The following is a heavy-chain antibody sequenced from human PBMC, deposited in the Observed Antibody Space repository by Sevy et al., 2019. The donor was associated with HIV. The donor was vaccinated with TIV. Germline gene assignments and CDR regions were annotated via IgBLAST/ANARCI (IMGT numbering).Heavy chain of an antibody. CDR1: AFTFNTYG. CDR3: AKAAIVVVSASPNCFDS. D-gene: IGHD2-21*02. J-gene: IGHJ4*02. Sequence: GGSLRLSCAASAFTFNTYGMHWVRQTPGKGLEWVAVISYDGTDTYYADSVKGRFTISKDNSKNTLSLQMNSLRVEDTAVYYCAKAAIVVVSASPNCFDSWGPGTVVTVSS. CDR2: ISYDGTDT. V-gene: IGHV3-30*18.